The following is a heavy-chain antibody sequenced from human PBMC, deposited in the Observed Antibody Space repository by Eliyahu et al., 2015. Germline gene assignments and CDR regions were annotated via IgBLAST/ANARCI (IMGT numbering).Heavy chain of an antibody. CDR3: AKDWIDYGGLYGMDV. J-gene: IGHJ6*04. Sequence: QVQLVESGGGVVQPGXSLRLSCXASGFXFSTXGLHWVRQAPGKGLEWVALISXDGSKKXYADSVKGRFTISRDDSKNTLYLQMNSLRVDDTALYYCAKDWIDYGGLYGMDVWGNGTTVTVSS. CDR1: GFXFSTXG. CDR2: ISXDGSKK. D-gene: IGHD4-23*01. V-gene: IGHV3-30*18.